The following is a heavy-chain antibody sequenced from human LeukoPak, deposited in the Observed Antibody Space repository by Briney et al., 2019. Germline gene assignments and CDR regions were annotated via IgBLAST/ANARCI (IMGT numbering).Heavy chain of an antibody. V-gene: IGHV4-31*03. D-gene: IGHD2-15*01. CDR3: SGDIKHGGYCSGGSSYSLWFDR. CDR1: GGSISSGGYY. J-gene: IGHJ5*02. Sequence: SETLSLTCTVSGGSISSGGYYWRWLRQHPGKGLEWIGYIYYSGSTYYNPSLKSRVTISVDTSKNQFSLKLSSVTAAVIAVYEFSGDIKHGGYCSGGSSYSLWFDRWGQGALVTVSS. CDR2: IYYSGST.